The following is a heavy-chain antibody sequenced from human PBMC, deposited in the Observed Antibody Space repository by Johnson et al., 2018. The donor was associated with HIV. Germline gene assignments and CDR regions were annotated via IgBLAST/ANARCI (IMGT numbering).Heavy chain of an antibody. V-gene: IGHV3-74*03. CDR1: GYIFRNYW. CDR2: IYSDGSDT. J-gene: IGHJ3*02. D-gene: IGHD7-27*01. Sequence: VQLVESGGGLVQPGGSLRLSCAGSGYIFRNYWMHWVRQAPGKGLVWVARIYSDGSDTAYADSVKGRFTISRDNAKNTLYLQMNSLRAEDTALYYCAKPETGELSDAFDIWGQGTMVTVSS. CDR3: AKPETGELSDAFDI.